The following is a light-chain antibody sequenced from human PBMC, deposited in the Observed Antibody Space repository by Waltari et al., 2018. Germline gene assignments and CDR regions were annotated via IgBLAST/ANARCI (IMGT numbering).Light chain of an antibody. CDR2: DAS. CDR1: QSVGTY. J-gene: IGKJ2*01. CDR3: QQRSNWTPHT. Sequence: EIVLTQSPATLSLSPGETATLSCRASQSVGTYLAWYQQKPGKAPRLLIYDASNRATGIPARFRGSGSGTDVTLTISSLEAEDFAVYYCQQRSNWTPHTFGQGARLEIK. V-gene: IGKV3-11*01.